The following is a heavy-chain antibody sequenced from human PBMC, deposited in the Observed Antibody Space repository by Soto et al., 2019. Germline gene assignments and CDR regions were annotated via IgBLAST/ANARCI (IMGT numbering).Heavy chain of an antibody. Sequence: QLQLQESGPGLVKPSETLSLTCTVSGGSISSSSYYWGWIRQPPGKGLEWNGSIYYSGSTYYNPSLKLRVTISVDTSMNQFSLTLSSVAAADTAVYYCASLTTDIVVVVAATVAFHIWGQGTMVTVSS. CDR2: IYYSGST. D-gene: IGHD2-15*01. V-gene: IGHV4-39*01. CDR3: ASLTTDIVVVVAATVAFHI. CDR1: GGSISSSSYY. J-gene: IGHJ3*02.